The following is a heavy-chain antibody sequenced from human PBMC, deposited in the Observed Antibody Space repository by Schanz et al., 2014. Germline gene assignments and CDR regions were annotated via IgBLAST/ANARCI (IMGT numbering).Heavy chain of an antibody. D-gene: IGHD3-10*01. CDR1: GITFSSYA. CDR3: ANEYYYGSGDN. Sequence: QVQLVESGGGVVQPGRSLRLSCAASGITFSSYAMHWVRQAPGKGLEGVAFISYDGRNKYYADSVKGRFTISRDNSENTLYLQMNSLRPDDTAVYYCANEYYYGSGDNWGQGTLVTVSS. CDR2: ISYDGRNK. V-gene: IGHV3-30-3*02. J-gene: IGHJ4*02.